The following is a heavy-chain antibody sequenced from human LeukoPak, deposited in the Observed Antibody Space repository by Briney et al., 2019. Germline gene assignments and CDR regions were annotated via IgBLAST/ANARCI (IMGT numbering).Heavy chain of an antibody. J-gene: IGHJ4*02. CDR2: ISYDGSSQ. Sequence: LPGGSLRLSCAASGFTFSSYGIHWVRQAPGKGLEWVAVISYDGSSQYYADSVKGRLTISRDNSKNTLYLQMNSLRPEDTAVYYCVKEGSYGSFDSWGRGTLVTVSS. D-gene: IGHD5-18*01. V-gene: IGHV3-30*18. CDR3: VKEGSYGSFDS. CDR1: GFTFSSYG.